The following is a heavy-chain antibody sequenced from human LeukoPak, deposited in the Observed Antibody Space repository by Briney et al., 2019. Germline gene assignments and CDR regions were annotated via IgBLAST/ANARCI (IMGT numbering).Heavy chain of an antibody. Sequence: SETLSLTCTVSGGSISSYYWSWIRQPPGKGLEWIGYVYYSGSTNYNPSLKSRVTISVDTSKNQFSLKLSSVTAADTAVYYCARDHYYYDSSGYSTAANWFDPWGQGTLVTVSS. J-gene: IGHJ5*02. CDR2: VYYSGST. CDR1: GGSISSYY. V-gene: IGHV4-59*01. CDR3: ARDHYYYDSSGYSTAANWFDP. D-gene: IGHD3-22*01.